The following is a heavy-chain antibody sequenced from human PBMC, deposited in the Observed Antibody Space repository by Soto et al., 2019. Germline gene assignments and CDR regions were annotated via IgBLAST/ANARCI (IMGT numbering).Heavy chain of an antibody. V-gene: IGHV1-18*01. J-gene: IGHJ4*02. CDR1: GYTFPTYG. CDR3: AGADSSSSGFDS. Sequence: QVQLVQSGAEVKKPGASVKVSCKASGYTFPTYGISWVRQAPGQGLEWMGWISAYNGNTNYPQKLQGRVTLTTDTSTTTAYMEVRSLRSDDTALYFCAGADSSSSGFDSWGQGTLVTVSS. D-gene: IGHD6-6*01. CDR2: ISAYNGNT.